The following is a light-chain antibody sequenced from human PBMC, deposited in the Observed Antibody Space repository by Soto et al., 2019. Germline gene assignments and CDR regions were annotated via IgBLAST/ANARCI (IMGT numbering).Light chain of an antibody. J-gene: IGKJ1*01. V-gene: IGKV3-20*01. CDR2: GAS. CDR3: QQYGSSPKT. CDR1: QSVSSSY. Sequence: EIVLTRSPGTLSLSPGERATLSCRASQSVSSSYLAWYQQKPGQAPRLLIYGASSRATGIPDRFSGSGSGTDFTLTISRLEPEDFAVYYCQQYGSSPKTFGQGTK.